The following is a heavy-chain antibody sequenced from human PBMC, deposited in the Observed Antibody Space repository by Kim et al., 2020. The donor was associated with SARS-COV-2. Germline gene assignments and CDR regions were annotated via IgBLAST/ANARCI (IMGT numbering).Heavy chain of an antibody. V-gene: IGHV4-59*08. CDR2: IYYSGST. CDR1: GGSISSYY. CDR3: ASNGETTIFGVVTIPGGMDA. J-gene: IGHJ6*03. D-gene: IGHD3-3*01. Sequence: SETLSLTCTVSGGSISSYYWSWIRQPPGKGLEWIGYIYYSGSTKYNPSLKSRVTISVDTSKNQFSLKLSSVTAADTAVYYCASNGETTIFGVVTIPGGMDAWGKGPTVTVS.